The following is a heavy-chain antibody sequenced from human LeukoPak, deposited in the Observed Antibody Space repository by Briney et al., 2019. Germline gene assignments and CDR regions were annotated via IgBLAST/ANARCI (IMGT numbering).Heavy chain of an antibody. CDR2: IRYDGSNK. D-gene: IGHD3-3*01. V-gene: IGHV3-30*02. CDR1: GFTFSSYG. Sequence: GGSLRLSCAASGFTFSSYGMHWVRQAPGKGLEGWPFIRYDGSNKYYADSVKGRFTISRDNSKNTLFLQMNSLRAEDTAVYYCAKDTIFGVVVNGGYFDYWGQGTLVTVSS. J-gene: IGHJ4*02. CDR3: AKDTIFGVVVNGGYFDY.